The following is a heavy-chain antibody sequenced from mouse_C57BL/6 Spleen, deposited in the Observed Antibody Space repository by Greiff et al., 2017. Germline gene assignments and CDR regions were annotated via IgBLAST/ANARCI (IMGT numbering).Heavy chain of an antibody. CDR1: GFTFSSYA. CDR3: AREGDYDRYFDV. V-gene: IGHV5-4*01. J-gene: IGHJ1*03. CDR2: ISDGGSYT. Sequence: EVQVVESGGGLVKPGGSLKLSCAASGFTFSSYAMSWVRQPPETRLEWVATISDGGSYTYYPDTVKGRFTISSDNAKNNLYLQMSHLKSEATAMYSCAREGDYDRYFDVWGTGTTVTVSS. D-gene: IGHD2-4*01.